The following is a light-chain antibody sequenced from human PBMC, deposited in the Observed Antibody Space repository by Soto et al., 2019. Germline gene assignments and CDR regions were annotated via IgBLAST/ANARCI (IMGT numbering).Light chain of an antibody. V-gene: IGKV3-15*01. CDR3: QQYDNWPPIT. J-gene: IGKJ5*01. Sequence: EIVMTQSPDTLSVSPGERATLSCRASQSVSNNLAWYQQKPGQAPRLLIYGASTRAAGIPARFSGSGSGTEFTLTISSLQSEDFAVYYCQQYDNWPPITFGQGTRLEIK. CDR2: GAS. CDR1: QSVSNN.